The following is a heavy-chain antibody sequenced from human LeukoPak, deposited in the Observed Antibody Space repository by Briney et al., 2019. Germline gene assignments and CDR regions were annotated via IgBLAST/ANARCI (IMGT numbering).Heavy chain of an antibody. Sequence: TGGSLRLSCAASGFRFSGYVMSWVRQAPGKGLEYVSSIDFSDDGASYYADSVKGRFTISGDNSKNTLFLQMNSLRVEDTAFYYCARVDSGNYDYWGQGTLLTVSS. CDR2: IDFSDDGAS. J-gene: IGHJ4*02. D-gene: IGHD1-26*01. CDR1: GFRFSGYV. V-gene: IGHV3-23*01. CDR3: ARVDSGNYDY.